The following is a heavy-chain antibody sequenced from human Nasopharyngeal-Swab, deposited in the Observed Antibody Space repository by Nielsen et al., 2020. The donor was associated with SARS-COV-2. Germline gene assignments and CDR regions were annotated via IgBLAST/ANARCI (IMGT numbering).Heavy chain of an antibody. Sequence: SVKVSCKASGGTFSSYAISWVRQAPGQGLEWMGGIIPIFGTANYAQTFQGRVTITADESTSTAYMELSSLRSEDTAVYYCARDGEDYGGNSDYWGQGTLVTVSS. CDR3: ARDGEDYGGNSDY. D-gene: IGHD4-23*01. J-gene: IGHJ4*02. V-gene: IGHV1-69*13. CDR2: IIPIFGTA. CDR1: GGTFSSYA.